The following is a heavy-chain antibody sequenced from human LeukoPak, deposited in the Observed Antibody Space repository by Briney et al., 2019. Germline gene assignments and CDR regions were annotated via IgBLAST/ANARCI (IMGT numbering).Heavy chain of an antibody. V-gene: IGHV1-2*04. CDR1: GYTFTGYY. Sequence: ASVKVSCKASGYTFTGYYMHWVRQAPGQGLEWMGWINPNSGGTNYAQKFQGWVTMTRDTSISTAYMELSRLRSDDTAVYYCARDGSGLPNAFDIWGQGTMVTVSS. J-gene: IGHJ3*02. D-gene: IGHD3-10*01. CDR2: INPNSGGT. CDR3: ARDGSGLPNAFDI.